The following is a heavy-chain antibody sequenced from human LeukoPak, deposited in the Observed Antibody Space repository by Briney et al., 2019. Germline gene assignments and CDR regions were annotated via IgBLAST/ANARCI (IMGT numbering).Heavy chain of an antibody. Sequence: GGSLRLACAASGFRFSSYAMSWVRQAPGKGLEWVSAISGSGVSTYYADSVKGRFTIPRDNSKNTLYLQMNSLRAEDTAVYYCAREGQFSRRFYYYYMDVWGKGTTVTVSS. V-gene: IGHV3-23*01. D-gene: IGHD3-3*01. J-gene: IGHJ6*03. CDR2: ISGSGVST. CDR3: AREGQFSRRFYYYYMDV. CDR1: GFRFSSYA.